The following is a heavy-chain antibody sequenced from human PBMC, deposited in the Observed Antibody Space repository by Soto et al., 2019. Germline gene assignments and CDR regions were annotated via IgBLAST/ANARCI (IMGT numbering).Heavy chain of an antibody. Sequence: GGALRLSCAASGFTFSSYAMSWVRQAPGKGLEWVSAISGSGGSTYYADSVKGRFAISRDNSKNTLYLQMNSLRAEDTAVYYCAKLGYNWNEFDYWGQGTLVTVSS. V-gene: IGHV3-23*01. CDR3: AKLGYNWNEFDY. D-gene: IGHD1-20*01. CDR2: ISGSGGST. J-gene: IGHJ4*02. CDR1: GFTFSSYA.